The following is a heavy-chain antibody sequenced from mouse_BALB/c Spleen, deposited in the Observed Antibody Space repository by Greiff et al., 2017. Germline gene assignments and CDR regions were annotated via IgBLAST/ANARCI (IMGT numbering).Heavy chain of an antibody. CDR2: ISNGGGST. V-gene: IGHV5-12-2*01. D-gene: IGHD2-3*01. J-gene: IGHJ1*01. CDR3: ARTEDGFRYFDV. Sequence: DVKLVESGGGLVQPGGSLKLSCAASGFTFSSYTMSWVRQTPEKRLEWVAYISNGGGSTYYPDTVKGRFTISRDNAKNTLYLQMSSLKSEDTAMYYCARTEDGFRYFDVWGAGTTVTVSS. CDR1: GFTFSSYT.